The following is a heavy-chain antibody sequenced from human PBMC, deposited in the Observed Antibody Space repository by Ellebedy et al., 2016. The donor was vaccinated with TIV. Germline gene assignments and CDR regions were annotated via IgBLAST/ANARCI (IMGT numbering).Heavy chain of an antibody. V-gene: IGHV3-66*01. CDR3: ARDQSELLWFGEKGAFDI. J-gene: IGHJ3*02. Sequence: GESLKISCAASGFTVSSNYMSWVRQAPGKGLEWVSVIYSGGSTYYADSVKGRFTIPRDNSKNTLYLQMNSLRAEDTAVYYCARDQSELLWFGEKGAFDIWGQGTMVTFSS. CDR1: GFTVSSNY. D-gene: IGHD3-10*01. CDR2: IYSGGST.